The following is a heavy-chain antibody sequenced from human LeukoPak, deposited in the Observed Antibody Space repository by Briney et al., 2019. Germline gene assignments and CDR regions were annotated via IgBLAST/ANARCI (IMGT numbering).Heavy chain of an antibody. CDR3: AKDGGYCSSTSCYRGWFDP. J-gene: IGHJ5*02. Sequence: PGGSLRLSCAASGFTFSSYGMHWVRQAPGKGLEWVAVISYDGSNKYYADSVKGRFTISRDNSKNTLYLQMNSLRAGDTAVYYCAKDGGYCSSTSCYRGWFDPWGQGTLVTVSS. CDR1: GFTFSSYG. V-gene: IGHV3-30*18. D-gene: IGHD2-2*01. CDR2: ISYDGSNK.